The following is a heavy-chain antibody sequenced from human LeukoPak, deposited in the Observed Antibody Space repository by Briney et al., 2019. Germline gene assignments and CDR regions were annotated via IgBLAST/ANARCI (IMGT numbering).Heavy chain of an antibody. D-gene: IGHD3-9*01. CDR3: AKSRKGYDILTGYYDGAFDI. V-gene: IGHV3-9*01. J-gene: IGHJ3*02. Sequence: PGGSLRLSCAASGFTFDDYAMHWVRQAPGKGLEWVSGISWNSGSIGYADSVKGRFTISRDNAKNSLYLQMNSLRAEDTALYYCAKSRKGYDILTGYYDGAFDIWGQGTMVTVSS. CDR2: ISWNSGSI. CDR1: GFTFDDYA.